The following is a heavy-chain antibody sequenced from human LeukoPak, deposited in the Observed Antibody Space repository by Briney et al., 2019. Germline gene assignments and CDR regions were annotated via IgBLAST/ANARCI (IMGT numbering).Heavy chain of an antibody. J-gene: IGHJ4*02. CDR1: ESTFISNA. Sequence: GGSLRSSFSAPESTFISNAMPWARKPPGKGLKYVSAISSNGGSTYYADSVKGRFTISRDNSKNTLYLQMSSLRAEDTAVYYCVKGAIQSSLMDYWGQGTLVTVSS. CDR2: ISSNGGST. CDR3: VKGAIQSSLMDY. D-gene: IGHD6-19*01. V-gene: IGHV3-64D*06.